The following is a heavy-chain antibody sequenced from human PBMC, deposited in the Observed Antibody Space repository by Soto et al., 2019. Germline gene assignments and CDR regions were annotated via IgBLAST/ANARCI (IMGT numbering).Heavy chain of an antibody. J-gene: IGHJ4*02. D-gene: IGHD3-3*02. CDR2: IMPIFGTA. CDR1: GGTFSSSA. Sequence: QVQLVQSGAEVKKPGSSVKVSCKASGGTFSSSAISWVRQAPGQGLEWMGGIMPIFGTANYAQKFQGRVTVTAEESTSTAYMELSSLRSEDAAVYYCARARDPFLEWLPFDYWGQGTLVTVSS. V-gene: IGHV1-69*12. CDR3: ARARDPFLEWLPFDY.